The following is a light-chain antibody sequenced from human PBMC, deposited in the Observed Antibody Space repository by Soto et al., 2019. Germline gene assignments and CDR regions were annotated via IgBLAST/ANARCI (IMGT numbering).Light chain of an antibody. Sequence: EIVLTQSPGTLSLSPGERATLSCRASQSVGNNYLAWFQQKPGQAPRLLIYGASTRATGIPDRFSGSGSGTDFTLIISRLEPEDFAVYYCQQYGSTTFTFGGGTKVDIK. CDR3: QQYGSTTFT. CDR2: GAS. V-gene: IGKV3-20*01. CDR1: QSVGNNY. J-gene: IGKJ4*01.